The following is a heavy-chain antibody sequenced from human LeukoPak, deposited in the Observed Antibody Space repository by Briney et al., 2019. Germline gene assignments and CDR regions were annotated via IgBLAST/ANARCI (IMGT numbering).Heavy chain of an antibody. J-gene: IGHJ4*02. D-gene: IGHD3-16*01. V-gene: IGHV3-9*01. CDR3: AKDLLRGSPTGALDY. CDR1: GFTFDDYA. Sequence: PGGSLRLSCAASGFTFDDYAMHWVRQAPGKGLEWVSGISWNSGSIGYADSVKGRFTISRDNAKNSLYLQMNSLRAEDTALYYCAKDLLRGSPTGALDYWGQGTLVTVSS. CDR2: ISWNSGSI.